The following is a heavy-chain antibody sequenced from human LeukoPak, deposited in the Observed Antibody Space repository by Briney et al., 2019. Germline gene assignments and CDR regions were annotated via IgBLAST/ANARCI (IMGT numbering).Heavy chain of an antibody. CDR3: ARDVHYYDSSGYYYRGPSDY. Sequence: ASVKVSCKASGYTFTSYGISWERQAPGQGLEWMGWISAYNGNTNYAQKLQGRVTMTTDTSTSTAYMELRSLRSDDTAVYYCARDVHYYDSSGYYYRGPSDYWGQGTLVTVSS. CDR1: GYTFTSYG. V-gene: IGHV1-18*01. J-gene: IGHJ4*02. CDR2: ISAYNGNT. D-gene: IGHD3-22*01.